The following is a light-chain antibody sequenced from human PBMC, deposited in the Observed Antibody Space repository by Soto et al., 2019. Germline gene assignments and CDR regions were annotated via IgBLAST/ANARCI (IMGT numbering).Light chain of an antibody. V-gene: IGLV2-14*01. CDR1: SSDVGGYNY. Sequence: QSVLTQPASVSGSPGQSITISCTGTSSDVGGYNYVSWHQQHPGKAPKLMIYDVSNRPSGVSNRFSGSKSGNTASLTISGLQAEDEADYYCSSYTSSSTFFFGTGTKVTVL. CDR3: SSYTSSSTFF. CDR2: DVS. J-gene: IGLJ1*01.